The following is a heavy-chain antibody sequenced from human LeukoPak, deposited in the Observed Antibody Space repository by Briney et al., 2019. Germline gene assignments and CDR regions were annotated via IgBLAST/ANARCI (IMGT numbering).Heavy chain of an antibody. Sequence: GASVKVSCKASGYTFTGYYMHWVRQAPGQGLEWMGWINPNSGGTNYAQKLQGRVTMTTDTSTSTAYMELRSLRSDDTAVYYCARTSITMVRGANYYFDYWGQGTLVTVSS. CDR2: INPNSGGT. J-gene: IGHJ4*02. CDR1: GYTFTGYY. V-gene: IGHV1-2*02. D-gene: IGHD3-10*01. CDR3: ARTSITMVRGANYYFDY.